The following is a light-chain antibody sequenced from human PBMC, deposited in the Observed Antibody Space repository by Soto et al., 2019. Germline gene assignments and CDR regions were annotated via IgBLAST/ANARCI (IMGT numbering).Light chain of an antibody. CDR2: AAS. CDR3: HRADCFPFS. CDR1: QAISSW. V-gene: IGKV1-12*01. J-gene: IGKJ3*01. Sequence: DIQMTQSPSSVSASVGDRVTITCRASQAISSWLAWYQQKPGQAPKLMIYAASSMQSGVPSRFSGNGSVADSTLTMASLQPEDFSSDYCHRADCFPFSFGRGTIVDI.